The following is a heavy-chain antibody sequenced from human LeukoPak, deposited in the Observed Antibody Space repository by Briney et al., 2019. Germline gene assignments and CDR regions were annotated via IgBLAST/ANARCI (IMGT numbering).Heavy chain of an antibody. CDR2: IHDSGKT. J-gene: IGHJ4*02. CDR3: ARLGGWLQSNFDY. CDR1: GDSIKSHH. D-gene: IGHD5-24*01. V-gene: IGHV4-59*08. Sequence: SETLSLTCTVSGDSIKSHHWGWIRQTPGRGLEYIAYIHDSGKTDYNPSLKGRITISMDTSKNQFFLKLSSVTAADTAIYYCARLGGWLQSNFDYWGQGTFVTVSS.